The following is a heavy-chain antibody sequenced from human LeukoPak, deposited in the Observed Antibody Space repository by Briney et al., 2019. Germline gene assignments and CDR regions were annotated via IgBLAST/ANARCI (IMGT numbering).Heavy chain of an antibody. Sequence: PSETLSLTCTVSGGSISSYYWSRIRQPPGKGLEWIGYIYYTGSTNYNPSLKSRVTISVDTSKNQFSLKLTSVTAADTAVYYCARRLPEELSGDWFDPWGQGTLVTVSS. CDR2: IYYTGST. J-gene: IGHJ5*02. V-gene: IGHV4-59*08. D-gene: IGHD1-7*01. CDR3: ARRLPEELSGDWFDP. CDR1: GGSISSYY.